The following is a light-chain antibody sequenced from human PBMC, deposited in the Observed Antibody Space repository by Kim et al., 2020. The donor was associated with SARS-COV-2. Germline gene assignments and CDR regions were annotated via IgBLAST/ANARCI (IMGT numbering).Light chain of an antibody. CDR3: SSYASDSTWV. V-gene: IGLV2-14*01. CDR1: SSDIGVYNY. Sequence: QSALTQPASVSGSPGQSITISCTGTSSDIGVYNYVSWYQQLPGKAPKVIIYGVNKRPSGVSNRFSGSKSGNTASLTISGPQAEDEADYHCSSYASDSTWVFGGGTKVTVL. J-gene: IGLJ3*02. CDR2: GVN.